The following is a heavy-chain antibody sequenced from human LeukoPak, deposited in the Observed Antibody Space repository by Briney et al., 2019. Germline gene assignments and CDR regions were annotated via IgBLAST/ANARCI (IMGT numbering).Heavy chain of an antibody. CDR1: GGSISSYY. V-gene: IGHV4-59*08. CDR2: IYYSGST. CDR3: ARFRGGQHLEPFDY. J-gene: IGHJ4*02. D-gene: IGHD6-13*01. Sequence: PSETLSLTCTVSGGSISSYYWSWIRQPPGKGLEWIGYIYYSGSTNYNPSLKSRVTISVDTSKNQFSLKLSSVTAPDTAVYYCARFRGGQHLEPFDYWGQGTLDSVSS.